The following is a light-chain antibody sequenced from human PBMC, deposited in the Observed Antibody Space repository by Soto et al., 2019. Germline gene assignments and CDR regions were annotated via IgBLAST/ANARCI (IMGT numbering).Light chain of an antibody. Sequence: SYELTQPPSVSVSPVQTASITCSGDKLGNKYACWYQQKPGQSPELVIYKDSKLPSGIPERFSGSNSGNTATLTISGTQAMDEADYYCQVWDRRTRVFGGGTKLTVL. J-gene: IGLJ3*02. V-gene: IGLV3-1*01. CDR3: QVWDRRTRV. CDR2: KDS. CDR1: KLGNKY.